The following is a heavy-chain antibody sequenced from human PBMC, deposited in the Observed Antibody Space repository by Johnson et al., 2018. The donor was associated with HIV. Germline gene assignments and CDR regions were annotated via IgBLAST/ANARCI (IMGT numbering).Heavy chain of an antibody. Sequence: VQLVESGGGLVQPGGSLRLSCAASGFTFSSYAMSWVRQAQGKGLEWVSAISWNSGSIGYADSVKGRFTISRDNAKNSLYLQMNSLRAEDTALYYCAKVYYDSSGYGAFDIWGQGTMVTVSS. CDR1: GFTFSSYA. CDR3: AKVYYDSSGYGAFDI. J-gene: IGHJ3*02. V-gene: IGHV3-9*01. D-gene: IGHD3-22*01. CDR2: ISWNSGSI.